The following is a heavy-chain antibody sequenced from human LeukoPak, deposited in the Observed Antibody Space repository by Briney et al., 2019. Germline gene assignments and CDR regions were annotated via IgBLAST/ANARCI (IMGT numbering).Heavy chain of an antibody. J-gene: IGHJ4*02. CDR1: GFTFSSYE. CDR3: ARDRGTWNDDGFDY. CDR2: IYISGST. V-gene: IGHV4-4*07. Sequence: GSMRLSCAAYGFTFSSYEMNWVRQAPGKGLEWIGRIYISGSTNYNPSLKSRVTMSVDTSKNQFSLKLSSVTAADTAVYYCARDRGTWNDDGFDYWGQGTLVTVSS. D-gene: IGHD1-1*01.